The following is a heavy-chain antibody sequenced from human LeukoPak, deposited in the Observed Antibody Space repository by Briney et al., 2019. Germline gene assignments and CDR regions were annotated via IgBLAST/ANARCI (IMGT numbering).Heavy chain of an antibody. CDR3: ARTGQDTAMAYYYYGMDV. Sequence: GRSLRLSCAASGFTFSSYAMHWVRQAPGKGLEWVAVISYDGSNKYYADSVKGRFTISRDNSKNTLYLQMNSLRAEDTAVYYCARTGQDTAMAYYYYGMDVWGQGTTVTVSS. J-gene: IGHJ6*02. CDR1: GFTFSSYA. V-gene: IGHV3-30-3*01. CDR2: ISYDGSNK. D-gene: IGHD5-18*01.